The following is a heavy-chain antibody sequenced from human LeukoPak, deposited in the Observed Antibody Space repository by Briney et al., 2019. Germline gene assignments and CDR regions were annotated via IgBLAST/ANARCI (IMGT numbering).Heavy chain of an antibody. CDR3: ARGLEALFDP. Sequence: SETLSLTCTVSGGSISSYYWSWIRQPPGKGLEWIGYIYYSGSTNYNPSLKSRVTISVDTSKNQFSLKLSSVTAADTAVYYCARGLEALFDPWGQGTLVTVSS. J-gene: IGHJ5*02. V-gene: IGHV4-59*08. CDR1: GGSISSYY. CDR2: IYYSGST.